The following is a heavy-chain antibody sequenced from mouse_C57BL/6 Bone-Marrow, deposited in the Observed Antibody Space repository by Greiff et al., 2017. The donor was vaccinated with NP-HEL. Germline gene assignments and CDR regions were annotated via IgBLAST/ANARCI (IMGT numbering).Heavy chain of an antibody. CDR1: GYAFSSSW. Sequence: VQLQQSGPELVKPGASVKISCKASGYAFSSSWMNWVKQRPGKGLEWIGRIYPGDGDTNYNGKFKGKATLTADKSSSTAYMQLSSLTSEDARVYFCAREDYDYEVDVWGTGTTVTVSS. J-gene: IGHJ1*03. V-gene: IGHV1-82*01. CDR2: IYPGDGDT. D-gene: IGHD2-4*01. CDR3: AREDYDYEVDV.